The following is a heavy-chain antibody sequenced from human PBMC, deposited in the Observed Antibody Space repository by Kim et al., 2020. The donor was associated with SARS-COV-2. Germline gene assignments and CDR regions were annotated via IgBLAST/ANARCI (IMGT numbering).Heavy chain of an antibody. J-gene: IGHJ6*03. D-gene: IGHD6-13*01. CDR3: ARGPYSSSWYGNYYYMDV. V-gene: IGHV1-8*01. Sequence: ASVKVSCKASGYTFTSYDINWVRQATGQGLEWMGWMNPNSGNTGYAQKFQGRVTMTRNTSISTAYMELSSLRSEDTAVYYCARGPYSSSWYGNYYYMDVWGKGTTVTVSS. CDR2: MNPNSGNT. CDR1: GYTFTSYD.